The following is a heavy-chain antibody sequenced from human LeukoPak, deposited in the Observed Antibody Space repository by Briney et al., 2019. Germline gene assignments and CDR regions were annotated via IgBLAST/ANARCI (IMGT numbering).Heavy chain of an antibody. D-gene: IGHD6-13*01. V-gene: IGHV1-46*01. CDR1: GYTFTSYY. J-gene: IGHJ6*02. CDR3: AGGRIAAAGQYYYYGMDV. Sequence: GASVKVSCKASGYTFTSYYMHWVRQAPGQGLEWMGIINPSGGSTSYAQKFQGRVTITADESTSTAYMELSSLRSEDTAVYYCAGGRIAAAGQYYYYGMDVWGQGTTVTVSS. CDR2: INPSGGST.